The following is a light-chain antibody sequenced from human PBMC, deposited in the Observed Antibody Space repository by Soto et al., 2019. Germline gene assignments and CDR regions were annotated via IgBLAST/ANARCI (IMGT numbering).Light chain of an antibody. J-gene: IGKJ3*01. Sequence: DIQMTQSPSTLSGSVGDRVTITCRASQTISSWLAWYQQKPGKAPKLLIYKASTLKSGVPSRFSGSGSGTEFTLTISSLQPEDFATYFCQQLNTFPPFFTFGPGTKVDI. CDR1: QTISSW. CDR3: QQLNTFPPFFT. CDR2: KAS. V-gene: IGKV1-5*03.